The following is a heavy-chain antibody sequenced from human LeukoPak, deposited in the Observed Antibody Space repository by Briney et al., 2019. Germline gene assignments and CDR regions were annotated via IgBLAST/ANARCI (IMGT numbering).Heavy chain of an antibody. CDR1: GGSISNYY. J-gene: IGHJ4*02. CDR2: IFTSGST. CDR3: ARENSGSYREFDY. Sequence: SETLSLTCTVSGGSISNYYWSWIRQPAGKGLELIGRIFTSGSTNYNASLQSRVTMSVDTSKNQFSLKLSSVTAADTAVFYCARENSGSYREFDYWGQGPWSPSRQ. V-gene: IGHV4-4*07. D-gene: IGHD1-26*01.